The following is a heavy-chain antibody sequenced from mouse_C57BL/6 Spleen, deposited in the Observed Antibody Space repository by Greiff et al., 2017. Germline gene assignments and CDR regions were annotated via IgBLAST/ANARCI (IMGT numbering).Heavy chain of an antibody. Sequence: QVQLKQSGAELVRPGASVTLSCKASGYTFTAYEMHWVKQTPVHGLEWIGAIDPETGGTAYNQKFKGKAILTADKSSITAYMELRSLTSEDSSVYYCAYGNYVRYAMYYWGHGTSVTFSS. CDR1: GYTFTAYE. J-gene: IGHJ4*01. D-gene: IGHD2-1*01. V-gene: IGHV1-15*01. CDR3: AYGNYVRYAMYY. CDR2: IDPETGGT.